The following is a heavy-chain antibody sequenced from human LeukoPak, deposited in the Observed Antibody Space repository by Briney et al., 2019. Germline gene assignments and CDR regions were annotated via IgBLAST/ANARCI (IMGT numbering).Heavy chain of an antibody. J-gene: IGHJ4*02. CDR1: GDRVTANSAA. CDR3: ASGYQLHD. D-gene: IGHD3-22*01. Sequence: SQTLSLTCAISGDRVTANSAAWNWIRHSPSRGLEWLGRTYYRSKWYSDYAVSVQSRIIISADTSKNQFSLQLNSVTPEDTAVYYCASGYQLHDWGQGTLVTVSS. V-gene: IGHV6-1*01. CDR2: TYYRSKWYS.